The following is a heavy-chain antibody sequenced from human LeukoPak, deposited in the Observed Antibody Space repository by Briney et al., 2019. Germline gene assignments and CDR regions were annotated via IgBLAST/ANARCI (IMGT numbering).Heavy chain of an antibody. CDR3: ARAYEDYYDSSYAFDI. V-gene: IGHV4-38-2*02. J-gene: IGHJ3*02. Sequence: SETLSLTCTVSGYSISSGYYWDWIRPPPGKGLEWIGTLSHSGSSYYNPSLKSRVTISVDTSKNQFSLNLSSVTAADTAVYYCARAYEDYYDSSYAFDIWGQGTMVTVSS. D-gene: IGHD3-22*01. CDR2: LSHSGSS. CDR1: GYSISSGYY.